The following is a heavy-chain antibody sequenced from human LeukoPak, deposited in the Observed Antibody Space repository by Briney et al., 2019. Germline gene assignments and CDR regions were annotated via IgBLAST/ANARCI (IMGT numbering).Heavy chain of an antibody. J-gene: IGHJ4*02. D-gene: IGHD3-10*01. CDR3: GKVIHESGSYFHRPSFDF. CDR2: ISYDGSNK. V-gene: IGHV3-30-3*01. CDR1: GFTFSSYA. Sequence: GSSLRLSCAGSGFTFSSYAMHWVRQAPGKGLEWVAVISYDGSNKYYADSVKGRFTVSRDNSENTLYLQMNSLRAEDTAVYYCGKVIHESGSYFHRPSFDFWGQGTLVTVSS.